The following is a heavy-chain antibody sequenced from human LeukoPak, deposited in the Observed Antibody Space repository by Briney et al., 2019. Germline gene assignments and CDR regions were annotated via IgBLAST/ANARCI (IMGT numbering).Heavy chain of an antibody. D-gene: IGHD2-2*01. CDR3: ARRGLGYCSSTSCYYGMDV. Sequence: SETLSLTCTVSGGSISSSSYYWGWIRQPPGKGLEWIGSIYYSGSTYFNPSLKSRVTISVDTSKNQFSLKLSSVTAADTAVYYCARRGLGYCSSTSCYYGMDVWGQGTTVTVSS. CDR1: GGSISSSSYY. J-gene: IGHJ6*02. CDR2: IYYSGST. V-gene: IGHV4-39*01.